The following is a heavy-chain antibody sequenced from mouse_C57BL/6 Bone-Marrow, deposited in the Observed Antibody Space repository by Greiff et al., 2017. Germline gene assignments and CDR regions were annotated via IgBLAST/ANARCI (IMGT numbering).Heavy chain of an antibody. CDR2: IDPSDSYT. Sequence: QVQLQQPGAELVMPGASVKLSCKASGYTFTSYWMHWVKQRPGQGLEWIGEIDPSDSYTNSNQKFKGKSTLTVDKSSSTAYMQLSSLTSEDSAVYYCARDGYYSYYFDYWGQGTTLTVSS. CDR3: ARDGYYSYYFDY. V-gene: IGHV1-69*01. J-gene: IGHJ2*01. D-gene: IGHD2-3*01. CDR1: GYTFTSYW.